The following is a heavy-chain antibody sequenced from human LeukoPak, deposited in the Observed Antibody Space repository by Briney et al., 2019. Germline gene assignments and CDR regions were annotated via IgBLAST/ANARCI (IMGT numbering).Heavy chain of an antibody. CDR3: AGLSRSGSYYEYNWFDP. CDR2: IYYSGST. J-gene: IGHJ5*02. CDR1: GGSISSYY. V-gene: IGHV4-59*12. Sequence: PSETLSLTCTVSGGSISSYYWSWIRQPPGKGLEWIGYIYYSGSTNYNPSLKSRVTISVDTSKNQFSLKLSSVTAADTAVYYCAGLSRSGSYYEYNWFDPWGQGTLVTVSS. D-gene: IGHD1-26*01.